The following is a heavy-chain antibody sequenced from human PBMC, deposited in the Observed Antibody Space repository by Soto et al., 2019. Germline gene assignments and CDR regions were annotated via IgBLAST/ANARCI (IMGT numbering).Heavy chain of an antibody. D-gene: IGHD3-3*01. J-gene: IGHJ6*03. V-gene: IGHV1-2*04. CDR1: EYTFTGYY. Sequence: GASLKVSCKASEYTFTGYYMHWVRQAPGQGLEWMGWINPNSGGTNYAQKFQGWVTMTRDTSISTAYMELSRLRSDDTAVYYCARGPLRYDFWSGYHQALYYMGVWGKGTTVNVSS. CDR3: ARGPLRYDFWSGYHQALYYMGV. CDR2: INPNSGGT.